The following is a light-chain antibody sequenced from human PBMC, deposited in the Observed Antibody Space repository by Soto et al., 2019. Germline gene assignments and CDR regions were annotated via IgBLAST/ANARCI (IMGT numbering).Light chain of an antibody. Sequence: EIVLTPSPCTLSLSPGERAPLSCRASQSVSSSYLAWYQQKPGQAPRLLIYGASSRAIGIPDRFSGSVSGSDFILTINRLEPEDFAVYYCQQYGSSHTFGQGIGLEIK. CDR1: QSVSSSY. CDR3: QQYGSSHT. J-gene: IGKJ5*01. V-gene: IGKV3-20*01. CDR2: GAS.